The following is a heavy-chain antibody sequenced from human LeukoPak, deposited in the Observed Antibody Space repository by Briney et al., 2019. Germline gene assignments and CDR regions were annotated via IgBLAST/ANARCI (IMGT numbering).Heavy chain of an antibody. CDR2: IYYSGST. Sequence: PSQTLSLTCTVSGGSISSGSYYWGWIRQPPGKGLEWIGSIYYSGSTYYNPSLKSRVTISVDTSKNQFSLKLSSVTAADTAVYYCARDSSGWYRWFDPWGQGTLVTVSS. CDR3: ARDSSGWYRWFDP. D-gene: IGHD6-19*01. J-gene: IGHJ5*02. V-gene: IGHV4-39*07. CDR1: GGSISSGSYY.